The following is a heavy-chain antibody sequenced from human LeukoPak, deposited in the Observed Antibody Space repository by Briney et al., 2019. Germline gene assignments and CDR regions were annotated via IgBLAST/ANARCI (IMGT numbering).Heavy chain of an antibody. J-gene: IGHJ4*02. Sequence: GASVKVSCKASGYAFSGYEIHWVRQAPGQGLEWMGWISAYNGNTNFAQKLQGRVTMTTDTSTTTAYMELGSLRSDDPAVYYCARGVADNDILTGYLSDYWGQGTLVTVSS. D-gene: IGHD3-9*01. V-gene: IGHV1-18*01. CDR1: GYAFSGYE. CDR3: ARGVADNDILTGYLSDY. CDR2: ISAYNGNT.